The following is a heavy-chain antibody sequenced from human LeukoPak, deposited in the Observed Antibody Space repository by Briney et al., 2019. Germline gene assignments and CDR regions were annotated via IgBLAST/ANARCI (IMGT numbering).Heavy chain of an antibody. J-gene: IGHJ4*02. D-gene: IGHD4-11*01. V-gene: IGHV3-11*04. CDR3: AKDPSTTFRVPDY. CDR1: GFTFSDYY. CDR2: ISSSGSTI. Sequence: GGSLRLSCAASGFTFSDYYMSWIRQAPGKGLEWVSYISSSGSTIYYAGSVNGRFTISRDNSKNTLYLQMNSLRAEDTAVYYCAKDPSTTFRVPDYWGQGTLVTVSS.